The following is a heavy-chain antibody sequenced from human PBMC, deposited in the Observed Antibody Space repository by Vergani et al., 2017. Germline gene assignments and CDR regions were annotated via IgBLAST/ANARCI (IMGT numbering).Heavy chain of an antibody. D-gene: IGHD2-2*01. CDR2: IYPGDSDT. V-gene: IGHV5-51*03. J-gene: IGHJ4*02. CDR3: ARSSDIVVVPAASGDY. CDR1: GYSFTSYW. Sequence: EVQLVQSGAEVKKPGESLKISCKGSGYSFTSYWIGWVRQMPGKGLEWMGIIYPGDSDTRYSPSFQGLVTISADKSISTAYLQWSSLKASDTAMYYCARSSDIVVVPAASGDYWGQGTLVTVSS.